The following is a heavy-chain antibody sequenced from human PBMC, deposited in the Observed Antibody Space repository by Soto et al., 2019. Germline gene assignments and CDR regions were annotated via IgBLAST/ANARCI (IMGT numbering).Heavy chain of an antibody. CDR3: ARLRYYYDSSGPGDYYYGMDV. V-gene: IGHV4-28*01. J-gene: IGHJ6*02. CDR1: GYSISSSNW. D-gene: IGHD3-22*01. CDR2: IYYSGST. Sequence: SETLSLTCAVSGYSISSSNWWCFIRQPPGKGRECIGYIYYSGSTYYNPSLKSRVTMSVDTSKNQFSLKLSSVTAVDTAVYYCARLRYYYDSSGPGDYYYGMDVWGQGTTVTVSS.